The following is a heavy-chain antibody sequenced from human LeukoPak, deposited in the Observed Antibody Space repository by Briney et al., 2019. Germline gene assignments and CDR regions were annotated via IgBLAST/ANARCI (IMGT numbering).Heavy chain of an antibody. CDR2: IYPGDSDT. Sequence: GESLKISCKGSGYSFTSYWIGWVRQMPGKGLEWMGIIYPGDSDTRYSPSFQGQVTISADKSISTAYLQWGSLKASDTAMYYCARGIVGATTSPHDAFDIWGQGTMVTVSS. CDR1: GYSFTSYW. D-gene: IGHD1-26*01. CDR3: ARGIVGATTSPHDAFDI. J-gene: IGHJ3*02. V-gene: IGHV5-51*01.